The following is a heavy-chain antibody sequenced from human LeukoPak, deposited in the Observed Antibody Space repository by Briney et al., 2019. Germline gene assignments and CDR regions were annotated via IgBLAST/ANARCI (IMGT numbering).Heavy chain of an antibody. V-gene: IGHV3-66*01. CDR3: ARAIYGGD. CDR2: IYSDGST. CDR1: GFTVSSDY. D-gene: IGHD2/OR15-2a*01. Sequence: PGGSLRLSCAASGFTVSSDYVTWVRQAPGKGLEWVSLIYSDGSTYYADSVKGRFTISRDSSKNTLYLQMNSLRAEDTAVYYCARAIYGGDWGQGTLVTVSS. J-gene: IGHJ4*02.